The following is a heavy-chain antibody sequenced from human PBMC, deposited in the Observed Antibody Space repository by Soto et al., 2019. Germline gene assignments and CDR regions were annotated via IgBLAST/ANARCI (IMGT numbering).Heavy chain of an antibody. D-gene: IGHD6-19*01. V-gene: IGHV6-1*01. J-gene: IGHJ6*02. CDR2: TYYRSKWYN. CDR3: AREWLVRGTGYYYYGMDV. Sequence: PSQTLSLTCXISGDSVSSNSAAWNWISQSPSRGLEWLGRTYYRSKWYNDYAVSVKSRITINPDTSKNQFSLQLNSVTPEDTAVYYCAREWLVRGTGYYYYGMDVWGQGTTVTVSS. CDR1: GDSVSSNSAA.